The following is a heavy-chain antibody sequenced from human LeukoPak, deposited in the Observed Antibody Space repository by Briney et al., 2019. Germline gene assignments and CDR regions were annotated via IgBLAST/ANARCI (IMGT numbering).Heavy chain of an antibody. J-gene: IGHJ5*02. CDR2: ISNDGGGT. CDR3: AKGSSGYFVDL. V-gene: IGHV3-23*01. Sequence: GGSLRLSCAASGFIFNNYGLIWVRQAPGKGLEWVSAISNDGGGTHYADFVKGRFTISRDNSKNTLFLQMNSLRAEDTALYYCAKGSSGYFVDLWGQGTLVTVSS. D-gene: IGHD3-22*01. CDR1: GFIFNNYG.